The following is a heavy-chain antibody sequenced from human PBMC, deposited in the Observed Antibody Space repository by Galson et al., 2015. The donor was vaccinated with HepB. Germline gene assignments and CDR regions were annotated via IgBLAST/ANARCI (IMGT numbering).Heavy chain of an antibody. CDR1: GFSFIDYS. Sequence: SLRLSCAASGFSFIDYSMHWVRQAPGKGLEWVSFIGGSGSYTSRTESVRGRFTISRDNAKNLLYLQMNSLRLEDTALYYCARGTAYSYGPFDYWGQGILVSVSP. J-gene: IGHJ4*02. V-gene: IGHV3-21*01. CDR2: IGGSGSYT. CDR3: ARGTAYSYGPFDY. D-gene: IGHD5-18*01.